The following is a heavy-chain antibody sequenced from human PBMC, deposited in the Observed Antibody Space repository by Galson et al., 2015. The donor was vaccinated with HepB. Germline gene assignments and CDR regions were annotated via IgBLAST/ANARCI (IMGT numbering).Heavy chain of an antibody. V-gene: IGHV1-69*13. CDR3: ASLPETTVTPEGYYYYGMDV. CDR1: GGTFSSYA. D-gene: IGHD4-11*01. J-gene: IGHJ6*02. CDR2: IIPIFGTA. Sequence: SVKVSCKASGGTFSSYAISWVRQAPGQGLEWMGGIIPIFGTANYAQKFQGRVTITADESTSTAYMELSSLRSEDTAVYYCASLPETTVTPEGYYYYGMDVWGQGTTVTVSS.